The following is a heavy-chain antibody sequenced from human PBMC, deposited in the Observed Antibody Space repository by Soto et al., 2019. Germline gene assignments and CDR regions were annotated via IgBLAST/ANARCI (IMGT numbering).Heavy chain of an antibody. Sequence: QVQLVESGGGVVQPGRSLRLSCAASGFTFSSYGMHWVRQAPGKWLEWVAVISYDGSNKYYADSVKGRFTISRDNSKNTLYLQMNSLRAEDTAVYYCAKGAWYYDSSGPFDYWGQGTLVTVSS. D-gene: IGHD3-22*01. CDR3: AKGAWYYDSSGPFDY. J-gene: IGHJ4*02. CDR2: ISYDGSNK. CDR1: GFTFSSYG. V-gene: IGHV3-30*18.